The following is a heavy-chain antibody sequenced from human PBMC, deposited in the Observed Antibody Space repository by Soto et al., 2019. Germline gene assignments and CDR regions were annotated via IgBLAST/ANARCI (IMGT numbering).Heavy chain of an antibody. V-gene: IGHV4-34*01. CDR2: INHSGRV. Sequence: SATQSLTCAVYGGYFSGHSWTWIRHSPGKGLEWIGDINHSGRVNYSPSLKSRVTISLDTSKNQFSLTLSAVTAADTAMYYCSTRAYDTNGYYRFDPWGQGTLVTVSS. CDR1: GGYFSGHS. CDR3: STRAYDTNGYYRFDP. J-gene: IGHJ5*01. D-gene: IGHD3-22*01.